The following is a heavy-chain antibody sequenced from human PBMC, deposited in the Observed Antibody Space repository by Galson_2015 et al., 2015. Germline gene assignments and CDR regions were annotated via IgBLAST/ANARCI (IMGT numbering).Heavy chain of an antibody. V-gene: IGHV2-70*04. J-gene: IGHJ2*01. CDR3: ARMATDWYFDL. CDR2: DWDDDK. Sequence: DWDDDKFYSTSLKTRLTISRDTSKNQVVLRMTNMDPVDTATYYCARMATDWYFDLWGRGTLVTASS.